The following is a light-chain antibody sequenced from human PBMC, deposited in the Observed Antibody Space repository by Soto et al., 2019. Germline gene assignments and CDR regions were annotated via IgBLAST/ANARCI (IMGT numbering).Light chain of an antibody. J-gene: IGLJ2*01. CDR1: SSDVGGYNY. Sequence: QSALTQPASVSGSPGQSITISCTGTSSDVGGYNYVSWYQQHPGKAPKLIIYDVSNWPSGVSNRFSGSKSGNTASLTISGLQAEDEADYYCSSYTSSSSVVFGGGTKLTVL. CDR2: DVS. CDR3: SSYTSSSSVV. V-gene: IGLV2-14*01.